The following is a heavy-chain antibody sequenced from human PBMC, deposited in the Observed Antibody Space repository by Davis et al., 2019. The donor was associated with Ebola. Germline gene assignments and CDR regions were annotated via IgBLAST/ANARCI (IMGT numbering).Heavy chain of an antibody. D-gene: IGHD6-13*01. CDR1: GGSISSSSYY. CDR2: IYYSGST. CDR3: ARYSSSWEYFDY. V-gene: IGHV4-39*01. J-gene: IGHJ4*02. Sequence: PSETLSLTCTVSGGSISSSSYYWGWIRQPPGKGLEWIGSIYYSGSTYYNPSLKSRVTISVDTSKNQFSLKLSSVTAADTAVYYCARYSSSWEYFDYWGQGTLVTVSS.